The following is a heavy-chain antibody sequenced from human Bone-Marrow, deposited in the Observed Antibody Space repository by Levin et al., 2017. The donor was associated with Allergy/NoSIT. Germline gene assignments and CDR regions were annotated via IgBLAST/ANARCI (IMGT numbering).Heavy chain of an antibody. CDR2: IYYSGST. CDR1: GGSISSGGYY. D-gene: IGHD4-17*01. Sequence: TSSETLSLTCTVSGGSISSGGYYWSWIRKHPGMGLEWIGYIYYSGSTYYNPSLKSRVTISVDTSKNQFSLKLSSVTAADTAVYYCARSGLYGDYGDYWGQGTLVTVSS. J-gene: IGHJ4*02. V-gene: IGHV4-31*03. CDR3: ARSGLYGDYGDY.